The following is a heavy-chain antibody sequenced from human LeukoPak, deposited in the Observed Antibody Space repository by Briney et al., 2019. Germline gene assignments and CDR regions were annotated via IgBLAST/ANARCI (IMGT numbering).Heavy chain of an antibody. J-gene: IGHJ4*02. CDR2: INHSGST. CDR3: ARGRGGWYVGVDY. Sequence: ASETLSLTCTVSGGSISSSSYYWSWIRQPPGKGLEWIGEINHSGSTNYNPSLKSRVTISVDTSKNQFSLKLSSVTAADTAVYYCARGRGGWYVGVDYWGQGTLVTVSS. V-gene: IGHV4-39*07. CDR1: GGSISSSSYY. D-gene: IGHD6-19*01.